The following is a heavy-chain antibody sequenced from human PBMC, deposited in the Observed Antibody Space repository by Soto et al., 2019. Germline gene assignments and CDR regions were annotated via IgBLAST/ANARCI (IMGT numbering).Heavy chain of an antibody. CDR3: ARGVSAGVDY. D-gene: IGHD1-26*01. CDR1: GYSFTSLD. CDR2: MEPSTGRT. V-gene: IGHV1-8*01. Sequence: ASVKVSCKASGYSFTSLDINWVRQTAGQGLEWMGWMEPSTGRTGYAQKFQGGVTMTRDTSINTAYMELTTLTSDDTAFYYCARGVSAGVDYWGQGTLVTVSS. J-gene: IGHJ4*02.